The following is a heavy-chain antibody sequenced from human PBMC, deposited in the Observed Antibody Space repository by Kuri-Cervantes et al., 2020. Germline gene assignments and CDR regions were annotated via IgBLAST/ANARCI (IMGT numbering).Heavy chain of an antibody. D-gene: IGHD4-17*01. CDR2: IWYDGSNK. J-gene: IGHJ3*02. V-gene: IGHV3-30*14. CDR3: ARDPTVTTWWDAFDI. CDR1: GFIFSDYA. Sequence: LSLTCAASGFIFSDYAIHWVRQAPGKGLEWVAVIWYDGSNKYYADSVKGRFTISRDNSKNTLYLQMNSLRAEDTAVYYCARDPTVTTWWDAFDIWGQGTMVTVSS.